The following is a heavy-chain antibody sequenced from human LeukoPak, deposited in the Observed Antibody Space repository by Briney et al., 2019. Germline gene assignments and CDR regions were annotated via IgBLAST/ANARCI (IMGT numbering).Heavy chain of an antibody. CDR2: IYPGDSDT. D-gene: IGHD1-26*01. J-gene: IGHJ4*02. CDR1: GYSFTSNW. V-gene: IGHV5-51*01. Sequence: GESLKISCKGSGYSFTSNWIGWVRQMPGKGLEWMGIIYPGDSDTRYSPSFQGQVTISADKSISTAYLQWSSLKASDTAIYYCARRLFIGGYQNYFDHWGQGTLVTVSS. CDR3: ARRLFIGGYQNYFDH.